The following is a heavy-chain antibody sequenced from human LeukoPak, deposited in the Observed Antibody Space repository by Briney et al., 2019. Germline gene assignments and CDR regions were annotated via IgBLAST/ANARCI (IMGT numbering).Heavy chain of an antibody. J-gene: IGHJ3*02. Sequence: ASVKVSCKASGYTFTSDDINWVRQATGQGREWMGWMNPNSGNTGYAQKFQGRVTITRNTSISTAYMELSSLRSEDTAVYYCARSLIDYGGSYAAFDIWGQGTMVTISS. D-gene: IGHD4-23*01. CDR3: ARSLIDYGGSYAAFDI. V-gene: IGHV1-8*03. CDR1: GYTFTSDD. CDR2: MNPNSGNT.